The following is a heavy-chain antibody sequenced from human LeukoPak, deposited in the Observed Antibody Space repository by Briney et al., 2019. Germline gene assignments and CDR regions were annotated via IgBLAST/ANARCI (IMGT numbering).Heavy chain of an antibody. D-gene: IGHD5-18*01. V-gene: IGHV1-2*04. CDR1: GYTFTGYY. CDR2: VNPNSGGT. J-gene: IGHJ6*02. Sequence: ASVKVSCKASGYTFTGYYMHWVRQAPGQGLEWMGWVNPNSGGTNYAQKFQGWVTMTRDTSISTAYMELSRLRSDDTAVYYCAIRYSYGRDGMDVWGQGTTVTVSS. CDR3: AIRYSYGRDGMDV.